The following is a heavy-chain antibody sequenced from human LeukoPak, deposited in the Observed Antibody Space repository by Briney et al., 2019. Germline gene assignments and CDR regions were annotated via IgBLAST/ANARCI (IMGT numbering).Heavy chain of an antibody. CDR1: GGSSSGYY. J-gene: IGHJ4*02. D-gene: IGHD6-6*01. CDR3: ARDLQGSLDY. CDR2: INHSGST. V-gene: IGHV4-34*01. Sequence: SETLSLTCAVDGGSSSGYYWSWIRQPPGKGLEWIGEINHSGSTNYNPSLKSRVTISVDTSKNQFSLKLSSVTAADTAVYYCARDLQGSLDYWGQGTLVTVSS.